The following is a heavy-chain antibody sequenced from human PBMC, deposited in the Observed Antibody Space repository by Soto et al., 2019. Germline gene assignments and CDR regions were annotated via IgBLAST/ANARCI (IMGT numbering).Heavy chain of an antibody. CDR2: IYYSGGT. CDR1: GGSISSYY. CDR3: AGSPGGPQQLVPIGYYYYYGMDV. D-gene: IGHD6-13*01. V-gene: IGHV4-59*01. Sequence: QVQLQESGPGLVKPSETLSLTCTVSGGSISSYYWSWIRQPPGKGLEWIGYIYYSGGTNYNPSLRRRATTSVHTSKNQYSLQLSSVTAADTAVYYCAGSPGGPQQLVPIGYYYYYGMDVWGQGTTVTVSS. J-gene: IGHJ6*02.